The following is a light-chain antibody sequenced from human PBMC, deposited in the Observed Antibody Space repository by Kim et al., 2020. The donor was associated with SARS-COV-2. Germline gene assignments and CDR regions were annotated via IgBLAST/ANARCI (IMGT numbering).Light chain of an antibody. CDR1: QSVSNSR. J-gene: IGKJ4*01. CDR3: QQYGASSLT. CDR2: DAS. Sequence: SPGERATLSCRASQSVSNSRLAWYQQKPGQAPSLLIYDASSRAIGITDRFSGSGSGTDFTLTISRLEPEDFAVYYCQQYGASSLTFGGGTKVDIK. V-gene: IGKV3-20*01.